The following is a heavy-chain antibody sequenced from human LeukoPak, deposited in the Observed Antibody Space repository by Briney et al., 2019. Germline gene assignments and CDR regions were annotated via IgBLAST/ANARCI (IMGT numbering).Heavy chain of an antibody. CDR3: ARDRCTNGVCYTLDAFDI. J-gene: IGHJ3*02. Sequence: PSETLFLTCTVSGGSISSYYWSWIRQPAGKGLEWIGRIYTSGSTNYNPSLKSRVTMSVDTSKNQFSLKLSSVTAADTAVYYCARDRCTNGVCYTLDAFDIWGQGTMVTVSS. V-gene: IGHV4-4*07. CDR2: IYTSGST. D-gene: IGHD2-8*01. CDR1: GGSISSYY.